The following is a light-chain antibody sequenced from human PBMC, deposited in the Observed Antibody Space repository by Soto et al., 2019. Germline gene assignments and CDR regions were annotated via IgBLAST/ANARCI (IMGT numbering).Light chain of an antibody. J-gene: IGLJ1*01. V-gene: IGLV2-14*01. Sequence: QSALTQPASVSGSPGQSITISCTGTSSDVGDYNYVSWYQQHPGKAPKLMIYEVSNRPSGVSNRFSGSKSGNTASLTISGLQAEDEADYYCSSYTRSSTPYVVGTGTKVTVL. CDR3: SSYTRSSTPYV. CDR2: EVS. CDR1: SSDVGDYNY.